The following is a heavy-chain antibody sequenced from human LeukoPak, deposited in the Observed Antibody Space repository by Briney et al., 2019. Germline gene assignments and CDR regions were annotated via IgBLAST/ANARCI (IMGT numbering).Heavy chain of an antibody. CDR3: ARVGAVAGYDAFDI. CDR2: INSDGGST. D-gene: IGHD6-19*01. J-gene: IGHJ3*02. Sequence: PGGSLRLSCAASGFTFSSYWMHWVRQAPGKGLVRVSRINSDGGSTSYADSVKGRFTISRDNAKNTLYLQMNSLRAEDTAVYYCARVGAVAGYDAFDIWGQGTMVTVSS. V-gene: IGHV3-74*01. CDR1: GFTFSSYW.